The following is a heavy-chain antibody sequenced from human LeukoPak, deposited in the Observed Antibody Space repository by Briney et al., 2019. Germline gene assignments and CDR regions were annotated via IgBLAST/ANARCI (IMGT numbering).Heavy chain of an antibody. Sequence: GGSLRLSCAAAGFTFSNYAMNWVRQAPGKGLEWVAVLIGGSGATDYADSVKGRFTISRDNSKNTLFLQMHSLRAEDTAIYYCAKGAYDYIEIAYFDYWGQGALVTVSS. V-gene: IGHV3-23*01. D-gene: IGHD5-12*01. CDR1: GFTFSNYA. CDR3: AKGAYDYIEIAYFDY. CDR2: LIGGSGAT. J-gene: IGHJ4*02.